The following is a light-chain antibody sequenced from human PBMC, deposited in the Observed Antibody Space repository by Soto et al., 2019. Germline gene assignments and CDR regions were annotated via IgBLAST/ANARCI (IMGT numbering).Light chain of an antibody. Sequence: DTQMTQSPSSVSASVGDKLTITCRASQGISSYLGWYQQKPGKAPNLLIYDASTLHSGVPSRFSGGGSGTDFTLTISSLQPEDFATYYCQQVNVYPSTFGGGTKVDIK. V-gene: IGKV1-9*01. CDR2: DAS. CDR3: QQVNVYPST. J-gene: IGKJ4*01. CDR1: QGISSY.